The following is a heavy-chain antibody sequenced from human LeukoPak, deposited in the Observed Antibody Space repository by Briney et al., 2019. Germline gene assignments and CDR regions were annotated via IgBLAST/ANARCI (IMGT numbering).Heavy chain of an antibody. D-gene: IGHD4-17*01. CDR1: GYSFTSYW. V-gene: IGHV5-51*01. J-gene: IGHJ3*02. CDR3: ARADYGDYGAFDI. CDR2: IYPGDSDT. Sequence: GESLKISCKGSGYSFTSYWICWVRQMPGKGLECMGIIYPGDSDTRYSPSFQGQVTISADKSISTAYLQWSSLKASDTAMYYCARADYGDYGAFDIWGQGTMVTVSS.